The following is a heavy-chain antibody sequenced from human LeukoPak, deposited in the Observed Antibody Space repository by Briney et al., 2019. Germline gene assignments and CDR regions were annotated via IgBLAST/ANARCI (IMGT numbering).Heavy chain of an antibody. J-gene: IGHJ4*02. V-gene: IGHV3-30-3*01. D-gene: IGHD5-24*01. CDR1: GFTFSSYA. Sequence: GGSLRLSCAASGFTFSSYAMHWVRQAPGKGLEWVAVISYDGSNKYYADSVKGRFTISRDNSKNTLYLQMNSPRAEDTAVYYCARAFDGYSTYFDYWGQGTLVTVSS. CDR2: ISYDGSNK. CDR3: ARAFDGYSTYFDY.